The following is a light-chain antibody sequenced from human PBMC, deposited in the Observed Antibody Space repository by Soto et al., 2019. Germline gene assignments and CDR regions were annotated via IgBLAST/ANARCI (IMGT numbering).Light chain of an antibody. CDR3: SSFAGNRNVAL. CDR2: DVD. V-gene: IGLV2-8*01. CDR1: SSDIGAYKY. J-gene: IGLJ1*01. Sequence: QSVLTQPPSASGSPGQSVTISCTGTSSDIGAYKYVSWYQQHPGEAPNLIIYDVDKRPSGVPLRFSGSKSGNTASLTVSGLQAEDEADYYCSSFAGNRNVALFGGGTKVTVL.